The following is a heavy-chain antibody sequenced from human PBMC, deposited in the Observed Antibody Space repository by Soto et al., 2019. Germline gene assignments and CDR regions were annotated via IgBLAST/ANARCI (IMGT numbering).Heavy chain of an antibody. D-gene: IGHD5-12*01. V-gene: IGHV3-9*01. CDR3: AKDKSEYSGYDLSGFDY. Sequence: EVQLVESGGGLVQPGRSLRLSCAASGFTFDDYAMHWVRQAPGKGLEWVSGISWNSGSIGYADSVKGRFTISRDNAKNSLYLQMNSLRAEDTALYYCAKDKSEYSGYDLSGFDYWGQGTLVTVSS. CDR1: GFTFDDYA. J-gene: IGHJ4*02. CDR2: ISWNSGSI.